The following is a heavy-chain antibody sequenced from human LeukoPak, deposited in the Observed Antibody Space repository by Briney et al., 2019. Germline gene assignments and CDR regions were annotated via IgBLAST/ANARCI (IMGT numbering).Heavy chain of an antibody. V-gene: IGHV3-30*02. D-gene: IGHD3-10*01. CDR1: GFTFSSYG. CDR2: IRYDGSNQ. J-gene: IGHJ4*02. CDR3: AKYGAGSLRDY. Sequence: GGSLGLSCATSGFTFSSYGMNWVRQAPGKGLEWVAYIRYDGSNQYYLDSVKGRFTISRDNSKSTLYLQMNSLRVEDTAVYYCAKYGAGSLRDYWGQGTLVTVSS.